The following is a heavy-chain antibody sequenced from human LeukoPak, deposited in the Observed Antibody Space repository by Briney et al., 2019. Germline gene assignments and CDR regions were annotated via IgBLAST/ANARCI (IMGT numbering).Heavy chain of an antibody. CDR2: ISGSGGST. CDR1: GFTFSSYA. V-gene: IGHV3-23*01. Sequence: GGSLRLSCAASGFTFSSYAMSWVRQAPGKGLEWVSAISGSGGSTYYADSVKGRFTISRDNSKSTLYLQMNSLRAEDTAVYYCAEDPRATNFDNWGQGTLVTVSS. CDR3: AEDPRATNFDN. D-gene: IGHD1-26*01. J-gene: IGHJ4*02.